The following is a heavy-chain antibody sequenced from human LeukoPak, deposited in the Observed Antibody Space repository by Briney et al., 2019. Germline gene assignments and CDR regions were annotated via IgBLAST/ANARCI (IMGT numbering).Heavy chain of an antibody. CDR2: ISSSGSTI. CDR3: ARERYYDSSGGPPYMDV. D-gene: IGHD3-22*01. J-gene: IGHJ6*03. Sequence: GGSLRLSCAASGFTFSSYEMNWVRQAPGKGLEWVSYISSSGSTIYYADSVKGRFTISRDNAENSLYLQMNSLRAEDTAVYYCARERYYDSSGGPPYMDVWGKGTTVTVSS. V-gene: IGHV3-48*03. CDR1: GFTFSSYE.